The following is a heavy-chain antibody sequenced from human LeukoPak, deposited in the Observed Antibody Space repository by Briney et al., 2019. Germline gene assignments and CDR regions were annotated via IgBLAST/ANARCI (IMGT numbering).Heavy chain of an antibody. CDR1: GLSFDSSG. Sequence: GGSLRLSCAASGLSFDSSGMHWVRQAPGKGLEWVAVISYDGKNKYYADSVRGRFTVSRDNSMNTLYLQMNSLKTEDTAVYYCTTALYSSGWPFLKAFDIWGQGTMVTVSS. D-gene: IGHD6-19*01. V-gene: IGHV3-30*03. CDR3: TTALYSSGWPFLKAFDI. CDR2: ISYDGKNK. J-gene: IGHJ3*02.